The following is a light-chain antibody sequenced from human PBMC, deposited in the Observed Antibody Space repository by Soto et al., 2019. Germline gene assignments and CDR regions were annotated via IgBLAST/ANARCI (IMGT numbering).Light chain of an antibody. Sequence: QSVLTQPASVSGSPGQSITISCAGTSRDVGGYNYVSWYQQYPGKAPKVIISEVTNRPSGVPNRFSGSKSGNTASLTISGLQAEDEAEYYCSSYTSVSTWLFGGGTKVPVL. CDR2: EVT. V-gene: IGLV2-14*01. J-gene: IGLJ2*01. CDR3: SSYTSVSTWL. CDR1: SRDVGGYNY.